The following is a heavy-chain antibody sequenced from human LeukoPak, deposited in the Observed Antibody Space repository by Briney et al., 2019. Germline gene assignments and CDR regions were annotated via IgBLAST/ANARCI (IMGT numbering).Heavy chain of an antibody. V-gene: IGHV4-34*01. CDR3: ARGRGKAAAGNWFDP. J-gene: IGHJ5*02. CDR2: INHSGST. Sequence: SETLSLTCAVYGGSFSGYYWSWIRQPPGKGLEWIGEINHSGSTNYNPSLKSRVTISVDTSKNQFSLKLSSVTAADTAVYYCARGRGKAAAGNWFDPWGQGTLVTVSS. CDR1: GGSFSGYY. D-gene: IGHD6-13*01.